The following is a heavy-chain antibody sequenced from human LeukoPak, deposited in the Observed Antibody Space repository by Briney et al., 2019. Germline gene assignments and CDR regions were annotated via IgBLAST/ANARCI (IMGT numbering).Heavy chain of an antibody. V-gene: IGHV3-20*04. J-gene: IGHJ4*02. CDR1: GFTFDDYG. Sequence: GGSLRLSCAASGFTFDDYGMSWVRQAPGKGLEWVSGINWNGGSTGYADSVKGRFTISRDNAKNSLYLQMNSLRAEDTAVYYCARSPTVLLWPGWFDYWGQGTLVPVSS. CDR3: ARSPTVLLWPGWFDY. CDR2: INWNGGST. D-gene: IGHD3-10*01.